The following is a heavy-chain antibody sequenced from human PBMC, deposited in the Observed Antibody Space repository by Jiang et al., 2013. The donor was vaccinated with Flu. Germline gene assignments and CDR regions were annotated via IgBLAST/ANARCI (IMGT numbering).Heavy chain of an antibody. V-gene: IGHV4-59*08. J-gene: IGHJ3*02. CDR1: GGSISSYY. Sequence: LLKPSETLSLTCTVSGGSISSYYWSWIRQPPGKGLEWIGYIYYSGSTNYNPSLKSRVTISVDTSKNQFSLKLSSVTAADTAVYYCARHKPDGILTGYYGAPAFDIWGQGTMVTVSS. CDR2: IYYSGST. D-gene: IGHD3-9*01. CDR3: ARHKPDGILTGYYGAPAFDI.